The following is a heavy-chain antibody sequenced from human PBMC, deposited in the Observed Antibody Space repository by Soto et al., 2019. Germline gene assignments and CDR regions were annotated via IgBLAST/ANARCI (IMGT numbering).Heavy chain of an antibody. D-gene: IGHD6-25*01. CDR3: VSLQTSGWPAVH. Sequence: SVKVSCKASGYSFSGYYIHWVGQAPGQGPEWLGWIYPNTETTDSSKKFQGRVTMTSDMSTRTVYMELRDLRSDDTAVYYCVSLQTSGWPAVHGGQGTLVTVSS. CDR1: GYSFSGYY. CDR2: IYPNTETT. J-gene: IGHJ4*02. V-gene: IGHV1-2*02.